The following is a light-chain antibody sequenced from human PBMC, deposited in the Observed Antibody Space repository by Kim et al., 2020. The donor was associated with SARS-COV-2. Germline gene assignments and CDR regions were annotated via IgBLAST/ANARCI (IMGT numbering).Light chain of an antibody. V-gene: IGKV3-20*01. CDR1: QSVYSNY. J-gene: IGKJ1*01. Sequence: EIVLTQSPGTLSLSPGDRATLSCRASQSVYSNYLAWYQQKPGQAPRLLIYEASSRATGIPDRFSGSGSGTDFTFTIRRLQPEDFAVYYCQQYGSSWTFGQGTKVDIK. CDR3: QQYGSSWT. CDR2: EAS.